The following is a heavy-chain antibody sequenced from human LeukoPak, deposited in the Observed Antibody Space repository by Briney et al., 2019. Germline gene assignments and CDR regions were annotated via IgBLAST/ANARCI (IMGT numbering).Heavy chain of an antibody. CDR3: AREIYGDYVGGLDY. J-gene: IGHJ4*02. D-gene: IGHD4-17*01. CDR1: GFTFSSYS. Sequence: AGGSLRLSCAASGFTFSSYSMNWVRQAPGKGLEWVSSISSSSSYIYYADSVKGRFTISRDNAKNSLYLQMNSLRAEDTAVYYCAREIYGDYVGGLDYWGQGTLVTVSS. CDR2: ISSSSSYI. V-gene: IGHV3-21*01.